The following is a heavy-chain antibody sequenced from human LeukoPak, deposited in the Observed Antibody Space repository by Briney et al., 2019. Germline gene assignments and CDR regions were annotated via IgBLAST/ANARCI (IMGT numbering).Heavy chain of an antibody. CDR3: AKDLGYYYYMDV. J-gene: IGHJ6*03. CDR2: ISSSSSYI. CDR1: GFTFSSYS. V-gene: IGHV3-21*04. Sequence: GGSLRLSCAASGFTFSSYSMTWVRQAPGKGLEWVSSISSSSSYIYYADSVKGRFTISRDNAKNSLYLQMNSLRAEDTAVYYCAKDLGYYYYMDVWGKGTTVTVSS.